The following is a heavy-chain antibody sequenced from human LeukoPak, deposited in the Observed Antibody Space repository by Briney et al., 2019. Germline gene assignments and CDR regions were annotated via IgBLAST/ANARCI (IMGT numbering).Heavy chain of an antibody. CDR1: GFTFSSYA. D-gene: IGHD6-13*01. V-gene: IGHV3-30-3*01. CDR3: ASSIAAAGTGGY. J-gene: IGHJ4*02. CDR2: ISYDGSNK. Sequence: QSGGSLRLSCAASGFTFSSYAMHWVRQAPGKGLEWVAVISYDGSNKYYADSVKGRFTISRDNSKNTLYLQMNSLRAEDTAVYYCASSIAAAGTGGYWGQGTLVTVSS.